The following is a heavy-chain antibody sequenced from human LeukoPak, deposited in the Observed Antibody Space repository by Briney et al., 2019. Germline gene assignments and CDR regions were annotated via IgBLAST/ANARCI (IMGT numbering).Heavy chain of an antibody. D-gene: IGHD3-10*01. V-gene: IGHV4-59*01. Sequence: SETLSLTCAVYGGSFSGYYWSWIRQPPGEGLEWIGYIYYSGSTNYNPSLKSRVTISVDTSKNQFSLKLSSVTAADTAVYYCARVGMVRGLYYYYYYMDVWGKGTTVTISS. J-gene: IGHJ6*03. CDR3: ARVGMVRGLYYYYYYMDV. CDR2: IYYSGST. CDR1: GGSFSGYY.